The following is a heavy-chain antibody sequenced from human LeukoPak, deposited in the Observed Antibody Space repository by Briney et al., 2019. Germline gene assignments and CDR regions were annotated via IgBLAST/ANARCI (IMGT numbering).Heavy chain of an antibody. Sequence: SETLSLTCTVSGGSISSYYWSWVRQPPGKGLGWIGYIYYTASTNYNPSLRSRVTISVDTSKNQFSLKLTSVTAADTAVYYCARGGNYGDYDGYFDYWGQGTLVTVSS. V-gene: IGHV4-59*08. J-gene: IGHJ4*02. CDR1: GGSISSYY. CDR2: IYYTAST. D-gene: IGHD4-17*01. CDR3: ARGGNYGDYDGYFDY.